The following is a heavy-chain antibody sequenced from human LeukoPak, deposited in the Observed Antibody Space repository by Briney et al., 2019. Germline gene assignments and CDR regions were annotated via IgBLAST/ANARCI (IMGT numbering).Heavy chain of an antibody. CDR2: ISGSGGST. CDR3: ARVAQYCSSTSCYSVFDY. Sequence: PGGSLRLSCAASGFTFSSYAMSWVRQAPGKGLEWVSAISGSGGSTYYADSVKGRFTISRDNSKNTLYLQMNSLRAEDTAVYYCARVAQYCSSTSCYSVFDYWGQGTLVTVSS. CDR1: GFTFSSYA. D-gene: IGHD2-2*01. V-gene: IGHV3-23*01. J-gene: IGHJ4*02.